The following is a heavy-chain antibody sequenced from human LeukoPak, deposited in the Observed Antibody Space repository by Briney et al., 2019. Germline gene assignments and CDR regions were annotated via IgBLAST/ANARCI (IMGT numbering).Heavy chain of an antibody. V-gene: IGHV3-30*02. CDR3: AKIPAGNEDLDC. D-gene: IGHD1-1*01. Sequence: GGSLRLPCAVSGFTFSSYGMHWVRQAPGKGLEWVAFIRFDGSNKYYADSVKGRFTISRDNSKNTLYLQMNSLGPEDTAVYYCAKIPAGNEDLDCWGQGALVTVSS. J-gene: IGHJ4*02. CDR2: IRFDGSNK. CDR1: GFTFSSYG.